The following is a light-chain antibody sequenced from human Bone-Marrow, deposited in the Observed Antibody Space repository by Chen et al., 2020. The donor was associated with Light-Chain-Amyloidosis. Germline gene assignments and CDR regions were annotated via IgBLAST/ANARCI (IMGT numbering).Light chain of an antibody. CDR2: EAS. CDR1: QDISNF. Sequence: DIQMTQSPSSLSASVGDRVTITCQESQDISNFLNWYQQKPGKAPKLLIYEASNLETGVPSRFSGRGSGTDFTFTISSLQPEDIATYYCQQYDNPITVGPGTKVDIK. CDR3: QQYDNPIT. J-gene: IGKJ3*01. V-gene: IGKV1-33*01.